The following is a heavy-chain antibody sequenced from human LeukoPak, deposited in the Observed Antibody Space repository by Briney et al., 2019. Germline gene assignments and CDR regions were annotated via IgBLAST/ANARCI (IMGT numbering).Heavy chain of an antibody. J-gene: IGHJ4*02. CDR2: IYYSGST. CDR1: GDSISNFY. CDR3: AREVVAAAGTVDY. Sequence: SETLSLTCTVSGDSISNFYWSWIRQPPGKGLEWIGYIYYSGSTNYNPSLRSRVTISVDTSKNQFSLKLTSVTAADTAVYYCAREVVAAAGTVDYWGQGTLVTVSS. V-gene: IGHV4-59*01. D-gene: IGHD6-13*01.